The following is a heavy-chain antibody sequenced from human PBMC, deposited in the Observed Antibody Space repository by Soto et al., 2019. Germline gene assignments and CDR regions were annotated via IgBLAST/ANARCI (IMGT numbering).Heavy chain of an antibody. CDR3: AHPRGYGIFDAVDI. CDR1: GFIFSTHA. J-gene: IGHJ3*02. D-gene: IGHD4-17*01. Sequence: GGSLRLSCAASGFIFSTHAMNWVRQAPGKGLEWVSAISSSGDTAYYAESVRGRFTISRDNSINTLYLQMRSLRPEDTAVYYCAHPRGYGIFDAVDIWGQGTMVTVSS. CDR2: ISSSGDTA. V-gene: IGHV3-23*01.